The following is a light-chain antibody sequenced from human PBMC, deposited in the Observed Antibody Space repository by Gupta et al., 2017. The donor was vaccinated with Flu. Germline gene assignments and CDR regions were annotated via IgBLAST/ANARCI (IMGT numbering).Light chain of an antibody. Sequence: EIVMTQSPATLSVSPGERATLSCRASQSVSSYLAWYQQKPGQAPRLLIYGASTRGTGIPARFSGSGSGTEFTLTISSRQLEDFAVYYCQQYSNWPPWTFGQGTKVEIK. CDR2: GAS. J-gene: IGKJ1*01. CDR1: QSVSSY. CDR3: QQYSNWPPWT. V-gene: IGKV3-15*01.